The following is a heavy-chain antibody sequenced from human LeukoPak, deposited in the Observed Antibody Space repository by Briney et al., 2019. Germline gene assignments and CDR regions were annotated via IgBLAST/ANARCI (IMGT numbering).Heavy chain of an antibody. CDR2: IYYSGST. Sequence: PLGTLALTCTVSGGSISSYYWSWIRQPPGKGLEWIGYIYYSGSTNYNPSLKSRVTISVDTSKNQFSLKLSSVTAADTAVYYCARAQGYSYGADYWGQGTLVTVSS. CDR1: GGSISSYY. J-gene: IGHJ4*02. V-gene: IGHV4-59*01. CDR3: ARAQGYSYGADY. D-gene: IGHD5-18*01.